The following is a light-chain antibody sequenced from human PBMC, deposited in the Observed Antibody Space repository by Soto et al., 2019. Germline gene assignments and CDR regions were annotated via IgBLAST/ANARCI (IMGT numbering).Light chain of an antibody. Sequence: DIQMTQSPSSLSASIGDRVTITCRASQTVNTYLHWYQQKPGKAPKLLIYAASNLQSGVPSRFSSSGSGTEFTLTISSLQPEDFATYYCQQYDMFGPGTKVDIK. J-gene: IGKJ1*01. V-gene: IGKV1-39*01. CDR2: AAS. CDR3: QQYDM. CDR1: QTVNTY.